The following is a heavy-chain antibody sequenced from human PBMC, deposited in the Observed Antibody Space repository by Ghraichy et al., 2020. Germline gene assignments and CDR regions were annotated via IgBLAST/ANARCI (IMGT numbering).Heavy chain of an antibody. CDR3: ARSSGLAVESTAEYFRY. Sequence: ETLSLTCSVSGGSISTYYWSWIRQPPGKGLEWIGYIYTSGSTQFNPSLKSRVTISVDTSKNQFSLKLTSVTAADTAVYYCARSSGLAVESTAEYFRYWGQGTLVTVSS. CDR1: GGSISTYY. D-gene: IGHD2-15*01. J-gene: IGHJ1*01. V-gene: IGHV4-4*09. CDR2: IYTSGST.